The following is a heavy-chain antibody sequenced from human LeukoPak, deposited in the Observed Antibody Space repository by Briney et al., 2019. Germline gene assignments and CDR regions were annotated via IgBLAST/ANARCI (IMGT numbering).Heavy chain of an antibody. Sequence: ASVKVSCKASGYTFTSYGISWVRQAPGQGLEWMGIINPSGGSTSYAQKFQGRITMTRDTSTSTVYMELSSLRSEDTAVYYCARRPNIVVVPTAIRGAFDIWGQGTMVTVSS. D-gene: IGHD2-2*02. CDR2: INPSGGST. CDR1: GYTFTSYG. V-gene: IGHV1-46*01. J-gene: IGHJ3*02. CDR3: ARRPNIVVVPTAIRGAFDI.